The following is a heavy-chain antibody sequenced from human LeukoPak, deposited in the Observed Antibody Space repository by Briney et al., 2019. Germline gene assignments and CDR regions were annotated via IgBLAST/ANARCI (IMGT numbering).Heavy chain of an antibody. Sequence: GGSLRLSCAASGFTSSDYYMSWIPQAPGEGLEWIAYISSSGSSIQYAESVRGRFTISRDNAKTSLYLQMNSLRAEDTSVYYCARSPQWELPDYWGQGTLVTVSS. D-gene: IGHD1-26*01. J-gene: IGHJ4*02. CDR2: ISSSGSSI. V-gene: IGHV3-11*04. CDR1: GFTSSDYY. CDR3: ARSPQWELPDY.